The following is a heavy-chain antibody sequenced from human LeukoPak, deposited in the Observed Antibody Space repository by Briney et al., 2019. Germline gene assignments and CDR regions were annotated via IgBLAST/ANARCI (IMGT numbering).Heavy chain of an antibody. CDR1: GFTVSSNY. Sequence: GGSLRLSCAASGFTVSSNYMTWVRQAPGKGLEWVSVIYSGGSTYYADSVKGRFTISRDNSKNTLYLQMNSLRAEDTAVYYCARGEWPLPFDYWGQGTLVTVSS. V-gene: IGHV3-66*01. J-gene: IGHJ4*02. CDR3: ARGEWPLPFDY. D-gene: IGHD2-21*01. CDR2: IYSGGST.